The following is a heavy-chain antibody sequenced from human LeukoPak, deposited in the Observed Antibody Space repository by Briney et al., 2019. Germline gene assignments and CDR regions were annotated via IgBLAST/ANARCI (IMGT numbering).Heavy chain of an antibody. V-gene: IGHV3-30-3*01. CDR1: RFTFSSYA. Sequence: GGSLRLSCAASRFTFSSYALHWVRQAPGKGLEWVSVISYDGSNKYYADSVKGRFTISRDNSENTLYLQMNSLRAEDTAVYYCAKDPARVTTPYNWFDPWGQGTLVTVSS. CDR3: AKDPARVTTPYNWFDP. J-gene: IGHJ5*02. D-gene: IGHD4-17*01. CDR2: ISYDGSNK.